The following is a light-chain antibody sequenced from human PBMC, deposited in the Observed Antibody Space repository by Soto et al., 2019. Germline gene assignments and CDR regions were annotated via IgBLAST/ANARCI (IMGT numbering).Light chain of an antibody. CDR3: QQYDDWLRLT. CDR1: QSVNIY. Sequence: EIVMTQSPATLSVSPGERATLSCRASQSVNIYLAWYQQKPGQAPRLLIFGASYRATGIPARFSGSGSGTEFNLTISSLQSEDFAVYFCQQYDDWLRLTFGGGTKVDI. CDR2: GAS. V-gene: IGKV3D-15*01. J-gene: IGKJ4*01.